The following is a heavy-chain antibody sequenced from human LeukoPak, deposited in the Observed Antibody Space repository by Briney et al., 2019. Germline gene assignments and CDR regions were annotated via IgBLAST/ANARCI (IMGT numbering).Heavy chain of an antibody. J-gene: IGHJ4*02. D-gene: IGHD3-22*01. Sequence: ASVKVSCKVSGYALTELSMHWVRQAPGKGLEWMGGFDPEDGETTYAQKFQGRVTMTEDTSTDTAYMELSSLRSEDTAVYYCAKIHYYDSSGYSLAFGYWGQGTLVTVSS. CDR1: GYALTELS. CDR2: FDPEDGET. CDR3: AKIHYYDSSGYSLAFGY. V-gene: IGHV1-24*01.